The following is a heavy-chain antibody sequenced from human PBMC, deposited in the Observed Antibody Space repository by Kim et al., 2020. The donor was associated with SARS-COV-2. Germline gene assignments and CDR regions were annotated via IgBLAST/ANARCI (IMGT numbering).Heavy chain of an antibody. V-gene: IGHV4-39*01. CDR2: IYYSGST. D-gene: IGHD3-9*01. CDR1: GGSINSSRYH. Sequence: SETLSLTCNVSGGSINSSRYHWGWIRQPPGKGLEWIGNIYYSGSTFYNPSLKSRVTMSVDTSKNQFSLKLSSVTAADTAVYYCARRVRFFENFDYWGQG. CDR3: ARRVRFFENFDY. J-gene: IGHJ4*02.